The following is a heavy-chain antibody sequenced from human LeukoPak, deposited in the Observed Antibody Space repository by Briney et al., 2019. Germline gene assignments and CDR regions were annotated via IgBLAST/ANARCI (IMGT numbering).Heavy chain of an antibody. D-gene: IGHD3-22*01. CDR2: IKQDGSEK. V-gene: IGHV3-7*01. J-gene: IGHJ3*02. Sequence: GGSLRLSFAASGFTFSSYWMSWVRQAPGKGLEWVANIKQDGSEKYYVDSVKGRFTISRDNAKNSLYLQMNSLRAEDTAVYYCARTIYASSGYWWTTRDDAFDIWGQGTMGTVSS. CDR1: GFTFSSYW. CDR3: ARTIYASSGYWWTTRDDAFDI.